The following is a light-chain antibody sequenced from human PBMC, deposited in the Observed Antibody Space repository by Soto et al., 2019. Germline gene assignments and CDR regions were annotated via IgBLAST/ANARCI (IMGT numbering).Light chain of an antibody. J-gene: IGKJ5*01. CDR3: QQRANWLSIT. Sequence: EIVLTQSPATLSLSPGERATLSCRASQSVSNYLAWYQQKPGQAPRLLMYDASNRATGIPARFSGGGSGTDFTLTISSLEPEDFAVYYCQQRANWLSITFGQGTLLEIK. V-gene: IGKV3-11*01. CDR1: QSVSNY. CDR2: DAS.